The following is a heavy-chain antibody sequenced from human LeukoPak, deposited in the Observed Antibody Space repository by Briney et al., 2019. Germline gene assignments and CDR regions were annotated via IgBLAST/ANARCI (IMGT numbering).Heavy chain of an antibody. J-gene: IGHJ6*03. CDR3: ANPGLHMAAYYYYMDV. CDR1: GFTFNRYA. CDR2: ISGGGDII. V-gene: IGHV3-23*01. Sequence: GGSLRLSCVASGFTFNRYAMTWVRQAPGKGLEWVSTISGGGDIIYDADSVKGRFNISRDNSKNTLYLQMNSLGADDTAVYYCANPGLHMAAYYYYMDVWGKGTTVTVSS. D-gene: IGHD6-6*01.